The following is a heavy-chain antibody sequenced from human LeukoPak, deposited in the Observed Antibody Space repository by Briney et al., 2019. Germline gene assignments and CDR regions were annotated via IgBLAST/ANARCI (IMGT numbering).Heavy chain of an antibody. CDR1: GFTFSSYG. CDR2: ISYDGSNK. D-gene: IGHD2-2*03. V-gene: IGHV3-30*18. J-gene: IGHJ4*02. CDR3: AKLDIVVVPAVY. Sequence: GGSLRLSCAASGFTFSSYGMHWVRQAPGKGLEWVAVISYDGSNKYYADSVKGRFTIFRDNSKNTLYLQMNSLRAEDTAVYYCAKLDIVVVPAVYWGQGTLVTVSS.